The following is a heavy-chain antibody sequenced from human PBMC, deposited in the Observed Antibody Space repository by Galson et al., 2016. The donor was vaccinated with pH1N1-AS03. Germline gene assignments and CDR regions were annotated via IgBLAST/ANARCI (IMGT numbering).Heavy chain of an antibody. Sequence: SLRLSCAVSGFTFSDYWMTWVRQAPGKGLEWLANIDQGGSVQRYVDSVKGRFTISRDNAKNSLFLQMNSLRAEDTAVYYCARSTSGRLCDDWGQGTLVTGSS. V-gene: IGHV3-7*03. CDR3: ARSTSGRLCDD. J-gene: IGHJ4*02. CDR1: GFTFSDYW. CDR2: IDQGGSVQ. D-gene: IGHD3-10*01.